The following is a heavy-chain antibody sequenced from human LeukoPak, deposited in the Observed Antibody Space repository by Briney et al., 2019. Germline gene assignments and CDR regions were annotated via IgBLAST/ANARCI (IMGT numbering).Heavy chain of an antibody. D-gene: IGHD2-15*01. Sequence: PGGTLRLSCAASGFTVSSNYMSWVRQAPGKGLEWVSVIYSGGSTYYADSVKGRFTISRDNSKNTLYLQMNSLRAEDTAVYYCARDQGSGLNDAFDIWGQGTMVTVSS. CDR3: ARDQGSGLNDAFDI. V-gene: IGHV3-66*01. CDR2: IYSGGST. J-gene: IGHJ3*02. CDR1: GFTVSSNY.